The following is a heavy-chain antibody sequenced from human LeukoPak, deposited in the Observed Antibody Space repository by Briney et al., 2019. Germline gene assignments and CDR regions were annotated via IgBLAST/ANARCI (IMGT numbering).Heavy chain of an antibody. V-gene: IGHV1-69*13. CDR3: ARENPYYYGSGSLDY. CDR2: IIPIFGTA. J-gene: IGHJ4*02. CDR1: GYTFTSYG. Sequence: SVKVSCKASGYTFTSYGISWVRQAPGQGLEWMGGIIPIFGTANYAQKFQGRVTITADESTSTAYMELSSLRSEDTAVYYCARENPYYYGSGSLDYWGQGTLVTVSS. D-gene: IGHD3-10*01.